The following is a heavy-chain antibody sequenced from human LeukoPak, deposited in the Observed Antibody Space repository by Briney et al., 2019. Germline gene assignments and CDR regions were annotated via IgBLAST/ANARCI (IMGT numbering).Heavy chain of an antibody. D-gene: IGHD2-21*02. V-gene: IGHV4-61*08. J-gene: IGHJ3*02. Sequence: SETLSLTCTVSGGSIISDDYYWTWIRQPPGKGLEWIGYIYYSGSTNYNPSLKSRVTISVDTSKNQFSLKLSSVTAADTAVYYCAREGDFDAFDIWGQGTMVTVSS. CDR2: IYYSGST. CDR3: AREGDFDAFDI. CDR1: GGSIISDDYY.